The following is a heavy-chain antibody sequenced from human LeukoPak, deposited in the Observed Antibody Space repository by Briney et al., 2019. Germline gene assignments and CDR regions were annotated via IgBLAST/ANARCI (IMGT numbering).Heavy chain of an antibody. CDR3: APRGETEHSYGYGKWFDP. Sequence: SETLSLTCAVYGGSFSGYYWSWIRQPPGKGLEWIGEINHSGSTNYNASLKSRVTVSVDSSKNQFSLRLSSVTAADTAVYYCAPRGETEHSYGYGKWFDPWGQGTRVTVSS. V-gene: IGHV4-34*01. D-gene: IGHD5-18*01. CDR1: GGSFSGYY. CDR2: INHSGST. J-gene: IGHJ5*02.